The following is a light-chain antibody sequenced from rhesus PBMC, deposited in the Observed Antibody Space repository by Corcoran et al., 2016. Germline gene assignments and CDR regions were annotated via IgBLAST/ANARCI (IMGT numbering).Light chain of an antibody. Sequence: DIQMTQSPSSLSASVGDTVTITCQASQDISSWLAWYQQKPGKVPKLLIYKACPLQTGVPARFSGSGSGTDFSLTISSLQPEDFATYYCLHYYNSPFTFGPGTKLDI. CDR1: QDISSW. V-gene: IGKV1-21*01. CDR2: KAC. J-gene: IGKJ3*01. CDR3: LHYYNSPFT.